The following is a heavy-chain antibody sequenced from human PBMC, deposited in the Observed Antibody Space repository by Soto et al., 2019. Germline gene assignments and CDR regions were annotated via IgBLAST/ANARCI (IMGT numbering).Heavy chain of an antibody. CDR2: IYYSGST. Sequence: SETLSLTCTVSGGSISSGGYYWSWIRQHPGKGLEWIGYIYYSGSTYYNPSLKSRVTISVDTSKNQFSLKLSSVTAADTAVYSCARDSLTGYYRGLLDYGMDVWGQGTTVTVSS. V-gene: IGHV4-31*03. D-gene: IGHD3-9*01. CDR1: GGSISSGGYY. CDR3: ARDSLTGYYRGLLDYGMDV. J-gene: IGHJ6*02.